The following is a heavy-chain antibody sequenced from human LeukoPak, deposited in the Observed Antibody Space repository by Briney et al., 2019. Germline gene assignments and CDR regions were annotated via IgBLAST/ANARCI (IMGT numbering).Heavy chain of an antibody. CDR2: ISASSSYT. J-gene: IGHJ4*02. V-gene: IGHV3-11*03. CDR3: AAGTAADF. D-gene: IGHD6-13*01. CDR1: GIPFSDYY. Sequence: GGSLRLSCVVSGIPFSDYYMNWIRLAPGKGLEWISYISASSSYTDYADSVKGRFTISRDNAKNTLYLQMNSLGVEDTAVYYCAAGTAADFWGQGTLASVSS.